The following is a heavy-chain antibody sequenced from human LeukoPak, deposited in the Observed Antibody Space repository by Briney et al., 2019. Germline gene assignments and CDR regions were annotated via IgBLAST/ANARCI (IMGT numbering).Heavy chain of an antibody. D-gene: IGHD6-19*01. Sequence: GGSLTLSCAASGFTFSRYEMNWVRQAPGKGLEWVSYISSSGSTVYYADSVRGRFTISRDNAKNSLYLQMNSLRVEDTAVYYCARGYGGGGNDYWGPGTLVTVSS. V-gene: IGHV3-48*03. CDR2: ISSSGSTV. CDR1: GFTFSRYE. CDR3: ARGYGGGGNDY. J-gene: IGHJ4*02.